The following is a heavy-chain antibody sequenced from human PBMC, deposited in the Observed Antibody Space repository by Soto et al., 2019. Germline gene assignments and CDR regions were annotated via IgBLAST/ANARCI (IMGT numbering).Heavy chain of an antibody. CDR1: GGTFSSYA. CDR2: IIPVFGTA. D-gene: IGHD3-3*01. CDR3: ARDNDFWSGYYKTDAFDI. J-gene: IGHJ3*02. Sequence: SVKVSCKASGGTFSSYAISWVRQAPGQGLEWMGGIIPVFGTANYAQKFQGRVTITGDASASTAYMELSSLRSEDTAVYYCARDNDFWSGYYKTDAFDIWGQGTMVPVS. V-gene: IGHV1-69*13.